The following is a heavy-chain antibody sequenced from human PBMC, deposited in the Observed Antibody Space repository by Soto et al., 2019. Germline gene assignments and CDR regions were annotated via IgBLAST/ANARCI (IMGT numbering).Heavy chain of an antibody. CDR2: IYYSGST. D-gene: IGHD2-2*01. Sequence: ILSLTCTVSGGSISSGGYYWSWIRQHPGKGLEWIGYIYYSGSTYYNPSLKSRVTISVDTSKNQFSLKLSSVTAADTAVYYCARSAQYCSSTSCYRPFDYWGQGTLVTVSS. CDR3: ARSAQYCSSTSCYRPFDY. J-gene: IGHJ4*02. CDR1: GGSISSGGYY. V-gene: IGHV4-31*03.